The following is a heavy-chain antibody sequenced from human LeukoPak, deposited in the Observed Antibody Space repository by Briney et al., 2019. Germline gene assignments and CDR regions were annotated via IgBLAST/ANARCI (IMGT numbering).Heavy chain of an antibody. CDR2: IYWDDDK. D-gene: IGHD6-6*01. CDR3: AHRRIEQHVAREFDP. V-gene: IGHV2-5*02. CDR1: GFSLSTNGMG. Sequence: SGPTLVNPTQTLTLTCTFSGFSLSTNGMGVGWIRQPPGKALEWLAFIYWDDDKRYSPSLKSRLTITKDTSKNQVVLTMTNMDPVDTATYYCAHRRIEQHVAREFDPWGQGTLVTVSS. J-gene: IGHJ5*02.